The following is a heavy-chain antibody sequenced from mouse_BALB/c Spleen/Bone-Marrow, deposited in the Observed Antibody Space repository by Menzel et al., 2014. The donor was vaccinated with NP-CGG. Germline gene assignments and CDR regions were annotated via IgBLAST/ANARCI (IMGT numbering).Heavy chain of an antibody. V-gene: IGHV10S3*01. CDR3: VRDGSSSFAY. CDR2: IRSKSNNYAT. CDR1: GFTFNTNA. J-gene: IGHJ3*01. Sequence: EVKVVESGGGLVQPKGSLKLSCAASGFTFNTNAMYWVRQAPGKGLEWVARIRSKSNNYATYYADSVKDRFTISRDDSQTMLYLQMNNLKTEDTAMYYCVRDGSSSFAYWGQGTLVTVST. D-gene: IGHD1-1*01.